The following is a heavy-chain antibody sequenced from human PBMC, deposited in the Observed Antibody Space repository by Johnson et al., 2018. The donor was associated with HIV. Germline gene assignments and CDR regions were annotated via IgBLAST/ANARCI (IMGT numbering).Heavy chain of an antibody. V-gene: IGHV3-13*01. J-gene: IGHJ3*02. CDR3: ASSWFGELSYAFDI. CDR1: GFTFDDYG. CDR2: IGTAGDT. Sequence: EVQLVESGGGVVRPGGSLRLSCAAFGFTFDDYGMSWVRQAPEKGLEWVSTIGTAGDTYYPGSVKGRFTVSREDAKNSLYLQMNSLRAEDTAVYYCASSWFGELSYAFDIWGQGTMVTVSS. D-gene: IGHD3-10*01.